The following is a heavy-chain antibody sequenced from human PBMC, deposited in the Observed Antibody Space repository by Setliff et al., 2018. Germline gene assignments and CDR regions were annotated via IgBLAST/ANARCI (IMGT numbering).Heavy chain of an antibody. CDR1: GGSLSGAS. V-gene: IGHV4-59*08. CDR2: VFYSGAT. Sequence: PSETLSLTCTVSGGSLSGASIVTWIRQPPGKGLEFIGYVFYSGATKYDPSLKSRVTMSVDTSKNQFSLTLSSVTAADTAVYYCARLPNYVWGSPVDYWGQGTRVTVSS. J-gene: IGHJ4*02. D-gene: IGHD3-16*01. CDR3: ARLPNYVWGSPVDY.